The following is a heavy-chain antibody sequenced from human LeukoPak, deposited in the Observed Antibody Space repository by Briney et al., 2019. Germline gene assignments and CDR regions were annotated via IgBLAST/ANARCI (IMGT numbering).Heavy chain of an antibody. CDR2: IIPIFGTA. Sequence: SVKVSCKASGGTFSSYAISWVRQAPGQGLEWMGGIIPIFGTANYAQKFQGRVTITADESTSTAYMELSSLRSEDTAVYYCARGSTGRGLYYYYGMDVWGQGTTVTVSS. D-gene: IGHD2-2*01. CDR1: GGTFSSYA. V-gene: IGHV1-69*13. J-gene: IGHJ6*02. CDR3: ARGSTGRGLYYYYGMDV.